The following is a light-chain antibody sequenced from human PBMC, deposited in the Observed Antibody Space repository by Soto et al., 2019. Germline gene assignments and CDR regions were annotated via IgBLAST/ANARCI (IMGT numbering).Light chain of an antibody. CDR1: DSDVGSYNY. CDR2: EVS. J-gene: IGLJ1*01. Sequence: QSVLTQPASVSGSPGQSIIISCTGSDSDVGSYNYVSWYQHHPGKAPKLIIFEVSNRPSGVSNRFSGSKSGNTASLTISGLQAEDEADYYCSSYTIGTTLYVFGTGTQLTVL. V-gene: IGLV2-14*01. CDR3: SSYTIGTTLYV.